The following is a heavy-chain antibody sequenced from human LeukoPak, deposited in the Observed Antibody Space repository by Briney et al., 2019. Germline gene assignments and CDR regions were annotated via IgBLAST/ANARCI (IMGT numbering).Heavy chain of an antibody. CDR3: AKDPEQWLGLDY. CDR2: IRYDGSNK. Sequence: PGRSLRLSCAASGFTFSSYVMHWVRQAPGKGLEWVAFIRYDGSNKYYADSVKGRFTISRDNSKNTLYLQMNSLRAEDTAVYYCAKDPEQWLGLDYWGQGTLVTVSS. J-gene: IGHJ4*02. CDR1: GFTFSSYV. D-gene: IGHD6-19*01. V-gene: IGHV3-30*02.